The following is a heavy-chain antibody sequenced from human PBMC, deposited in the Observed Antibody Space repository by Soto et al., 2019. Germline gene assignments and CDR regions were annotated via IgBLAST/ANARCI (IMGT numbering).Heavy chain of an antibody. D-gene: IGHD6-6*01. CDR2: IKQDGSQK. J-gene: IGHJ4*02. V-gene: IGHV3-7*01. Sequence: GGSLRLSCAASGFTFSSYWMSWVRQAPGKGLEWVANIKQDGSQKYYVDSVKGRFTISRDNAKNSLYLQMNSLRAEDTAVYYCARAPNPSSSFLGLSYYFDYWGQGTLVTVSS. CDR3: ARAPNPSSSFLGLSYYFDY. CDR1: GFTFSSYW.